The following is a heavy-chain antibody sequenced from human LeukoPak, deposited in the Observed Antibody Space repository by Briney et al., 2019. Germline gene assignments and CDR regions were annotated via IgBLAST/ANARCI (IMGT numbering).Heavy chain of an antibody. CDR3: ARVPGPNWFDP. J-gene: IGHJ5*02. Sequence: SGTLSLTCAVSGGSISSSNWWSWVRQPPGKGLEWIGEIYHSGSTNYNPSLKSRVTISVDTSKNQLSLKLSSVTAADTAVYYCARVPGPNWFDPWGQGTLVTVSS. V-gene: IGHV4-4*02. CDR2: IYHSGST. CDR1: GGSISSSNW.